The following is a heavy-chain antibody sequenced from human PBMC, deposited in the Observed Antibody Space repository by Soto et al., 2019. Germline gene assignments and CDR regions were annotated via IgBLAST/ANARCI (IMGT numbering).Heavy chain of an antibody. V-gene: IGHV4-31*01. D-gene: IGHD3-22*01. Sequence: QVQLQESGPGLVKPSQTLSLTCTVSGGSISSGGYYWSWIRQHPGKGLEWIGYIYYSGSTYYNPSLKCPVTTSVDTSKNQFSLKLSSVTAADTAVYYCATYDSSDYYSGSPIGWFDPWGQGTLVTVSS. CDR3: ATYDSSDYYSGSPIGWFDP. CDR2: IYYSGST. CDR1: GGSISSGGYY. J-gene: IGHJ5*02.